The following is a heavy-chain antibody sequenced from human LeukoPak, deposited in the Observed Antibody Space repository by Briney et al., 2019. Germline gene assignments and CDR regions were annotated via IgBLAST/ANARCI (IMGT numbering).Heavy chain of an antibody. V-gene: IGHV3-9*01. CDR3: AKGFMYTD. J-gene: IGHJ4*02. D-gene: IGHD5-18*01. Sequence: GGSLRLSCAASGFTFDDYAMPWVRHAPGKGLEWVSGISWNSGSIGYADSVKGRFTISRDNAKNSLYLQMNSLRAEDTALYYCAKGFMYTDWGQGTLVTVSS. CDR2: ISWNSGSI. CDR1: GFTFDDYA.